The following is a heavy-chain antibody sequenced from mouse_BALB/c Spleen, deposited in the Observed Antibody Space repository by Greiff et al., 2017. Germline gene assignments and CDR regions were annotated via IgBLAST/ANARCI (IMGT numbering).Heavy chain of an antibody. CDR2: ISYSGST. V-gene: IGHV3-2*02. Sequence: EVQLVESGPGLVKPSQSLSLTCTVTGYSITSDYAWNWIRQFPGNKLEWMGYISYSGSTSYNPSLKSRISITRDTSKNQFFLQLNSVTTEDTATYYCARDVNYYAMDYWGQGTSVTVSS. J-gene: IGHJ4*01. CDR3: ARDVNYYAMDY. CDR1: GYSITSDYA.